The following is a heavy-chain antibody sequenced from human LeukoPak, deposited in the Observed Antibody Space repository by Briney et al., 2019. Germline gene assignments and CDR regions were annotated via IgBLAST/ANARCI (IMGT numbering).Heavy chain of an antibody. Sequence: PSETLSLTCTDSGGSISSYYWSWIRQPAGKGLEWIGRIYTSGSTNYNPSLKSRVTMSVDTSKNQFSLKLSSVTAADTAVYYCARGRTISGSYCLDYWGQGTLVTLSS. CDR2: IYTSGST. D-gene: IGHD1-26*01. J-gene: IGHJ4*02. CDR1: GGSISSYY. CDR3: ARGRTISGSYCLDY. V-gene: IGHV4-4*07.